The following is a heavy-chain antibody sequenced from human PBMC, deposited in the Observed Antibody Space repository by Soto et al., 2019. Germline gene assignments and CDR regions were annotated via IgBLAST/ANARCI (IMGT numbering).Heavy chain of an antibody. CDR2: IYYSGST. D-gene: IGHD3-3*01. V-gene: IGHV4-59*01. J-gene: IGHJ4*02. CDR1: GGSISSYD. Sequence: SETLSLTCTVSGGSISSYDWSWIRQPPGKGLEWIGYIYYSGSTNYNPSLKSRVTISVDTSKNQFSLKLSSVTAADTAVYYCARVGFWSGSLYYFDYWGQGTLVTVSS. CDR3: ARVGFWSGSLYYFDY.